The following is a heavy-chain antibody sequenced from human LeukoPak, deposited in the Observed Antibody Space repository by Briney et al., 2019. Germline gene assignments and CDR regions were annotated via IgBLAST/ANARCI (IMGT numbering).Heavy chain of an antibody. CDR3: ARLIRVGYCSSTSCLVYFDY. Sequence: GESLKISCKGSGYSFTSYWIGWVRQMPGKGLEWMGIIYPGDSDTRYSPSFQGQVTLSADKSISTAYLQWSSLKASDTAMYYCARLIRVGYCSSTSCLVYFDYWGQGTLVTVSS. D-gene: IGHD2-2*01. CDR2: IYPGDSDT. J-gene: IGHJ4*02. CDR1: GYSFTSYW. V-gene: IGHV5-51*01.